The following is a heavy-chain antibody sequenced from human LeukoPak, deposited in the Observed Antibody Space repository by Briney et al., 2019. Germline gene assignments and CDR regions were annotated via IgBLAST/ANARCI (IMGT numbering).Heavy chain of an antibody. V-gene: IGHV4-59*01. D-gene: IGHD3-10*01. CDR3: AAHLWFGELFSWFDP. Sequence: SSETLSLTCTVSGGSISSYYWSRIRQPPGKGLEWIGYIYYSGSTNYNPSLKSRVTISVDTSTNQFSLKLSSVTAADTAVYYCAAHLWFGELFSWFDPWGQGTLVTVSS. CDR1: GGSISSYY. CDR2: IYYSGST. J-gene: IGHJ5*02.